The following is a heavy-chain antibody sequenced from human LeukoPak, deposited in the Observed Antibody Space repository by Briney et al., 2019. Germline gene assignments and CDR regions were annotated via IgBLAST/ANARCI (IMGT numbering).Heavy chain of an antibody. J-gene: IGHJ4*02. CDR2: INHSGST. V-gene: IGHV4-34*01. Sequence: PSETLSLTCAVYGGSFSGYYGSWIRQPPGKGLEWIGEINHSGSTNYNPPLKSRVTISVDTSKNQFSLKLSSVTAADTAVYYCARGPLYQVGGYFDYWGQGTLVTVSS. CDR3: ARGPLYQVGGYFDY. D-gene: IGHD2-15*01. CDR1: GGSFSGYY.